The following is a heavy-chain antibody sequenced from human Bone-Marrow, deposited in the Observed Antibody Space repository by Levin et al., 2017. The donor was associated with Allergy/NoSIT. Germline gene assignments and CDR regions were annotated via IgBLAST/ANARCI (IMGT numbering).Heavy chain of an antibody. J-gene: IGHJ4*02. CDR1: GGSISSYY. Sequence: RPSETLSLICTISGGSISSYYWSWIRQPAGKGLEWIGRIYSSGDTTYNLSLRSRVSMSVDTSRSQFSLKLSSVTAADTAVYYCSRSGHPYYFDSWGQGTLVTVSS. D-gene: IGHD2-21*01. V-gene: IGHV4-4*07. CDR2: IYSSGDT. CDR3: SRSGHPYYFDS.